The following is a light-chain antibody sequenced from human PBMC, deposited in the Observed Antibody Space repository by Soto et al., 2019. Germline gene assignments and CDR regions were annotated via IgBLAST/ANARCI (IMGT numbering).Light chain of an antibody. Sequence: EIVLTQSPATLSFSPGERATLSCRASQSINRHLAWYRQKPGQAPRLLIYDESNRATCIPARFSGSVSGTDFTLNISSLEPEDFGVYYCQQRSNWPPVTFGVGTQVQIK. V-gene: IGKV3-11*01. CDR1: QSINRH. J-gene: IGKJ4*01. CDR3: QQRSNWPPVT. CDR2: DES.